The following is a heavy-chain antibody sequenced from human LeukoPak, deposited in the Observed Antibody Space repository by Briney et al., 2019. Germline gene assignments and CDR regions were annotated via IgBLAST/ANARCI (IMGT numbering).Heavy chain of an antibody. V-gene: IGHV3-66*04. CDR2: IYSGGST. CDR3: ASQLSGSYFFQRYYYYYYMDV. CDR1: GFTVSSNY. D-gene: IGHD1-26*01. J-gene: IGHJ6*03. Sequence: GGSLRLSCAASGFTVSSNYMSWVRQAPGKGLEWVSVIYSGGSTYYADSVKGRFTISRDNSKSTLYLQMNSLRAEDTAVYYCASQLSGSYFFQRYYYYYYMDVWGKGTTVTVSS.